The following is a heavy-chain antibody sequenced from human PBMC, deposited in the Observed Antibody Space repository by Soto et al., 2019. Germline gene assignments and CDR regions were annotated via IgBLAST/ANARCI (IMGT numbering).Heavy chain of an antibody. V-gene: IGHV3-33*01. D-gene: IGHD3-16*02. CDR3: ARDHSPSYDYIWGSYRPDPYYYMDV. J-gene: IGHJ6*03. Sequence: GGSLRLSCAASGFTFSSYGIHWVRQAPGKGLEWVAVIWYDGSNKYYADSVKGRFTISRDNSKNTLYLQMNSLRAEDTAVYYCARDHSPSYDYIWGSYRPDPYYYMDVWGKGTTVTVSS. CDR1: GFTFSSYG. CDR2: IWYDGSNK.